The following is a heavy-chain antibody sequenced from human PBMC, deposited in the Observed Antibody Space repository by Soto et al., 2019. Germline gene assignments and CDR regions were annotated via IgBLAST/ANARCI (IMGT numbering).Heavy chain of an antibody. CDR1: GDGFSNYG. CDR2: ISAYDGQS. Sequence: QVQLVQSGAEVKKPGASVRVSCKASGDGFSNYGFSWVRQAPGQGLEWMGWISAYDGQSNYTKKFPGSVTMTTETSSSPGFMELRSLRSDETALYYCARVWYYNSSGFIAFDYWGLGTLVTVSS. V-gene: IGHV1-18*01. J-gene: IGHJ4*02. CDR3: ARVWYYNSSGFIAFDY. D-gene: IGHD3-22*01.